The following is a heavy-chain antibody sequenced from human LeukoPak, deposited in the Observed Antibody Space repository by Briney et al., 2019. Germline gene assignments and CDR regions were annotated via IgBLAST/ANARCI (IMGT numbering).Heavy chain of an antibody. CDR2: IYYSGST. V-gene: IGHV4-59*08. J-gene: IGHJ4*02. Sequence: SETLSLTCTVSGGSISSFYWSWIRQPPGKGLEWIGYIYYSGSTNYNPSLKSRVTISVDTSKNQFSLKLSSVTAADTAIYYCARQREYYESSGYYSFDYWGQGTLVTVSS. D-gene: IGHD3-22*01. CDR1: GGSISSFY. CDR3: ARQREYYESSGYYSFDY.